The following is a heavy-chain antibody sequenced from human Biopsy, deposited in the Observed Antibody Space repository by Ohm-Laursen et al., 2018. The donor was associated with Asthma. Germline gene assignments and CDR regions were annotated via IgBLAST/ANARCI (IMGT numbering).Heavy chain of an antibody. J-gene: IGHJ3*02. CDR3: ARTYFDFLTGQVHDAFAM. Sequence: GSSVKVSCKASGYTFINYAIHWVRQAPGHSLEWMGWINAANDNTKYSQKFQGRLTISRDTSASTAYMDLSSLRSEDTAVYYCARTYFDFLTGQVHDAFAMWGQGTMVTVSS. D-gene: IGHD3-9*01. V-gene: IGHV1-3*01. CDR2: INAANDNT. CDR1: GYTFINYA.